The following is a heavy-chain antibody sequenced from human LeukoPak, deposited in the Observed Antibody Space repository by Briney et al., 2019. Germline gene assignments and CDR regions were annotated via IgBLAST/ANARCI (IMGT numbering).Heavy chain of an antibody. CDR3: ASDVAYKFDY. D-gene: IGHD5-24*01. Sequence: PGRSRRLSCAVSGSTFSHYALHWVRQAPGKGLEWVAAISHDGRKTYYANSVKGRFTISRDNAKNTLYLHMNNLRDEDTAVYYCASDVAYKFDYWGQGTLVTFSS. V-gene: IGHV3-30*04. CDR2: ISHDGRKT. CDR1: GSTFSHYA. J-gene: IGHJ4*02.